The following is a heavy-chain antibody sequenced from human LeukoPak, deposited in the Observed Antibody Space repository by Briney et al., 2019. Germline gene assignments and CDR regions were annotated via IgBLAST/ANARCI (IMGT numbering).Heavy chain of an antibody. CDR3: AGASSGYSSFDY. D-gene: IGHD3-22*01. CDR1: GGSISSRSYY. CDR2: INYSGST. V-gene: IGHV4-39*01. Sequence: SETLSLTCTVSGGSISSRSYYWGWIRQPPGKGLEWIGVINYSGSTYYNPSLISRVTISVDTSKNQFSLKLSSVTAADTAVYYCAGASSGYSSFDYWGQGTLVTVSP. J-gene: IGHJ4*02.